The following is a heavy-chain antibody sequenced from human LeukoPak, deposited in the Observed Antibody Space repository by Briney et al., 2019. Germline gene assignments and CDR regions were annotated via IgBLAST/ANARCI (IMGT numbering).Heavy chain of an antibody. CDR2: IRSKAYGGTT. CDR1: GFTFSSYV. V-gene: IGHV3-49*04. D-gene: IGHD3-16*01. Sequence: PGGSLRLSCAASGFTFSSYVMSWVRQAPGKGLEWVGFIRSKAYGGTTEYAASVKGRFTISRDDSKSIAYLQMNSLKTEDTAVYYCTRAPWATYYYYYYMDVWGKGTTVTISS. CDR3: TRAPWATYYYYYYMDV. J-gene: IGHJ6*03.